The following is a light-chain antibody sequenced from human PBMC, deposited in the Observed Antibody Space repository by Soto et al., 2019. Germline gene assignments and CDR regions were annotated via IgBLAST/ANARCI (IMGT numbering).Light chain of an antibody. CDR1: SSNIGTPWP. J-gene: IGLJ3*02. CDR2: DNT. Sequence: QSVLTQPPSVSGAPGQRVTISCTGTSSNIGTPWPVRWYQQLPGTAPKLLIYDNTNRPSGVPDRFSGSKSGTSASLAITGLQAEDEADYYCQSYDNSLRAWVFGGGTKLTVL. V-gene: IGLV1-40*01. CDR3: QSYDNSLRAWV.